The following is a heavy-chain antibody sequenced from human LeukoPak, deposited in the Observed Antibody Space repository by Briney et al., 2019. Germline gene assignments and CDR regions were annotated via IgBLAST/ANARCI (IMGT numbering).Heavy chain of an antibody. CDR3: TRDVQHNWFDT. V-gene: IGHV3-74*01. D-gene: IGHD2-2*01. CDR1: GLTFGNNW. Sequence: PGGSLRLSWAASGLTFGNNWVHSVRHGAGKGLVWLSRINSDVGGAIYADSVKGRFTVSRANAKNTLYLQMNSLRAEDTAVYYCTRDVQHNWFDTWGPGALVTVSS. CDR2: INSDVGGA. J-gene: IGHJ5*02.